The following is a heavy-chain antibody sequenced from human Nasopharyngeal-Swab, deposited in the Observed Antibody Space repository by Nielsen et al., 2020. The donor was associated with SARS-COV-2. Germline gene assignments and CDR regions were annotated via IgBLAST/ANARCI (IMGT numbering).Heavy chain of an antibody. CDR1: GYTFTSYG. D-gene: IGHD3-16*01. CDR2: ISAYNGNT. CDR3: ARSLRYDYIWGSYRTPDY. V-gene: IGHV1-18*01. Sequence: ASVKVSCKASGYTFTSYGISWVRRAPGQGLEWMGWISAYNGNTNYAQNLQGRVTMTTDTSTSTAYMELRSLRSDDTAVYYCARSLRYDYIWGSYRTPDYWGQGTLVTVSS. J-gene: IGHJ4*02.